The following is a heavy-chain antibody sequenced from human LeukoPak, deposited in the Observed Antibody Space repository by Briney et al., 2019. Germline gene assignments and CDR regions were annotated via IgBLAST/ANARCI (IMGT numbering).Heavy chain of an antibody. CDR3: TGGSYYDILTGYPPKYYFDY. J-gene: IGHJ4*02. CDR2: IITIFGTA. V-gene: IGHV1-69*01. D-gene: IGHD3-9*01. CDR1: GGTFSSYA. Sequence: SVKVSCKASGGTFSSYAISWVRQAPGQGLEWMGGIITIFGTANYAQKFQGRVTITADESTSTAYMELSSLRSEDTAVYYCTGGSYYDILTGYPPKYYFDYWGQGTLVTVSS.